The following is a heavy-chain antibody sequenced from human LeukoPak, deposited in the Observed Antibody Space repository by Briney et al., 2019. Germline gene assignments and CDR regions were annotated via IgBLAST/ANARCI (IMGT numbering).Heavy chain of an antibody. CDR1: GSTFSSYW. D-gene: IGHD3-10*01. V-gene: IGHV3-74*01. Sequence: PGGSLRLSCAASGSTFSSYWMHWVRQAPGKGLVWVSRIDSDGSTTNYADSVKGRFTISRDNAKNTLYLQMNSLRAEDTAVYFCARGVTSTIRGVGYWGQGSLVTVSS. J-gene: IGHJ4*02. CDR2: IDSDGSTT. CDR3: ARGVTSTIRGVGY.